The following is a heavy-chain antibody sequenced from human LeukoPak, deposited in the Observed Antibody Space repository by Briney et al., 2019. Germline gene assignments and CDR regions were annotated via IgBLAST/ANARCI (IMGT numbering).Heavy chain of an antibody. CDR2: ISSSSSCI. V-gene: IGHV3-21*01. D-gene: IGHD2-15*01. CDR3: ARDRPYCSGGSCSDY. J-gene: IGHJ4*02. CDR1: GFTFSSYS. Sequence: PGGSLRLSCAASGFTFSSYSMNWVRQAPGKGLEWVSSISSSSSCIYYADSVKGRFTISRDNAKNSLYLQMNSLRAEDTAVYYCARDRPYCSGGSCSDYWGQGTLVTVSS.